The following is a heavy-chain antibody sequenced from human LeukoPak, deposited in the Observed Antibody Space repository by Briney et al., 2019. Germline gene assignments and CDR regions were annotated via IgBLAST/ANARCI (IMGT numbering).Heavy chain of an antibody. J-gene: IGHJ4*02. CDR1: GYTFTSYY. D-gene: IGHD3-3*01. CDR2: MNPSGGRT. V-gene: IGHV1-46*03. Sequence: ASVKVSCKASGYTFTSYYMHWVRQARGQGREWMGIMNPSGGRTSYAQKFQGRGTMTRETSTSTVYMELSSLRSEDTAVYYCARQYDFWSGYHFDYWGQGTLVTVSS. CDR3: ARQYDFWSGYHFDY.